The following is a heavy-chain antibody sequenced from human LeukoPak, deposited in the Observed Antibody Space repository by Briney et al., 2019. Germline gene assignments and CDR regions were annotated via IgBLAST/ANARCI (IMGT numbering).Heavy chain of an antibody. Sequence: ASVKVSCKASGYTFTSYGIGWVRQAPGQGLEWMGWVSTYNGNTKYAQNLQGRVTTTTDTSTSTAYMELRSLRSDDTAMYYCARQSTGSYYSPIDYWGQGTLVTVSS. D-gene: IGHD1-26*01. CDR3: ARQSTGSYYSPIDY. V-gene: IGHV1-18*01. J-gene: IGHJ4*02. CDR2: VSTYNGNT. CDR1: GYTFTSYG.